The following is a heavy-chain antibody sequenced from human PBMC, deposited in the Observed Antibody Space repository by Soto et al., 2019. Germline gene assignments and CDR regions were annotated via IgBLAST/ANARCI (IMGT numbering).Heavy chain of an antibody. J-gene: IGHJ5*02. CDR1: GYTFTSYG. CDR2: ISPYNGNT. CDR3: VRDEAAHTFDP. D-gene: IGHD6-13*01. V-gene: IGHV1-18*01. Sequence: QVQLVQSGAEVKKPGASVKVSCKASGYTFTSYGISWVRQAPGQGLEWMGWISPYNGNTNYAQKLQGRVTMTTDTSKSTADRELRSLRADDRAVYYCVRDEAAHTFDPWGQGILVTVS.